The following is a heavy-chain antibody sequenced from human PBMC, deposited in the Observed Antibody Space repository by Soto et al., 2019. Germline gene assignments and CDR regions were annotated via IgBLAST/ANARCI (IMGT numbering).Heavy chain of an antibody. Sequence: QVQLVQSGTEVKKPGSSVKFSCKASGGTFSSQAVSWVRQAPGQGLEWMGGVFLLYGTTNYALKFQGRISLNADSTTSTAYMKLNNLTSADTAVYYCATPSSGSLDNSYYYAVDVWGQGTTVIVSS. J-gene: IGHJ6*02. CDR2: VFLLYGTT. CDR1: GGTFSSQA. CDR3: ATPSSGSLDNSYYYAVDV. D-gene: IGHD1-26*01. V-gene: IGHV1-69*12.